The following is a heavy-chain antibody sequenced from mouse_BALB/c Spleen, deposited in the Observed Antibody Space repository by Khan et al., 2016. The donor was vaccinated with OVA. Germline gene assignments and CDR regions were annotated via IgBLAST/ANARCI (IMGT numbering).Heavy chain of an antibody. Sequence: VRLQQSGTVLARPGVSVKMSCKASGYSFTSYWMHWVKQRPGLGLEWIGAIYPGISDTRYNQKFKGKAKLTAVTSASTAYMELSSLTNEDSAVYYCTRSYDSYYFDYWGQGTLLTVSS. CDR1: GYSFTSYW. CDR2: IYPGISDT. V-gene: IGHV1-5*01. D-gene: IGHD2-4*01. CDR3: TRSYDSYYFDY. J-gene: IGHJ2*01.